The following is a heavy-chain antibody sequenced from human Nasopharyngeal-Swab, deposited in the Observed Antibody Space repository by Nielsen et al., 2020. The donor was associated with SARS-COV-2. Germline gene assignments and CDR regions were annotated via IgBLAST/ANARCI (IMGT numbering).Heavy chain of an antibody. CDR1: GFTFSDYA. CDR3: AKDRPQVLGTTDGFDV. D-gene: IGHD1-7*01. Sequence: GESLNISCAASGFTFSDYAINWVRQAPGKGLEWVSVIIISPSQTYYADSVKGRFTISRDNSKNTVYLQMSSLRAEDTAIYYCAKDRPQVLGTTDGFDVWGQGTMVTVSS. J-gene: IGHJ3*01. V-gene: IGHV3-23*01. CDR2: IIISPSQT.